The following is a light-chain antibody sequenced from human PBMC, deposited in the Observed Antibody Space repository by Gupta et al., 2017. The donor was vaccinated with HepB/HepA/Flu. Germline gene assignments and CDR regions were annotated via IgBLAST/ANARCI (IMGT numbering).Light chain of an antibody. Sequence: QSALTQPPSASGSPGQSVTISCTGTSSDIGSYDYVSWYQQHPGKAPKLIIYEVSKRPSGVPDRFSGSKSGNMASLTVAGLQAEEEADYYCSSDAGSNNLRVFGTGTKFTVL. V-gene: IGLV2-8*01. J-gene: IGLJ1*01. CDR3: SSDAGSNNLRV. CDR2: EVS. CDR1: SSDIGSYDY.